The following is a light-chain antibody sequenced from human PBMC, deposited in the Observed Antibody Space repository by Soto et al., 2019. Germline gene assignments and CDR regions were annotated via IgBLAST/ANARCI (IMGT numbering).Light chain of an antibody. V-gene: IGKV1-12*01. CDR2: AAS. CDR3: QQANSFPIT. J-gene: IGKJ5*01. CDR1: QVISTW. Sequence: DIQMTQSPSSVSASVGDRVTITCRASQVISTWLAWYQQKPGQAPKLLIYAASVLESGVPSRFSGSGSGTDFTLTISSVQPEDFATYRRQQANSFPITFGQGTRLEIK.